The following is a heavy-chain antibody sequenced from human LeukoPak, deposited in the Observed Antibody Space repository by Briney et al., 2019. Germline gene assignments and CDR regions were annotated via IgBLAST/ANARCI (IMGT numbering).Heavy chain of an antibody. V-gene: IGHV4-34*01. CDR1: GGSFSAYY. CDR2: INHSGST. Sequence: SETLSLTCAVYGGSFSAYYWSWIRQPPGKGLEWIGEINHSGSTNYNPSLKSRVTISIGTSKNQFSLEMSSVTAADTAVYYCARGRGARSSRWYNWFDPWGQGTLVTASS. CDR3: ARGRGARSSRWYNWFDP. J-gene: IGHJ5*02. D-gene: IGHD6-13*01.